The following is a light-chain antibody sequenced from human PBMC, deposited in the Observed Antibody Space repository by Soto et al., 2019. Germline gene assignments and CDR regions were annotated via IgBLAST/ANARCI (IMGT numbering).Light chain of an antibody. CDR1: QSINNW. CDR2: DAS. V-gene: IGKV1-5*01. J-gene: IGKJ1*01. CDR3: QHYKSVSPPWT. Sequence: DIQMTQSPSTLSASIGARVTITCRASQSINNWLAWYQQKPGKAPNLLIYDASSLEGGVPSRFSGSGSGAAFTLTISSLQRDDFATYYCQHYKSVSPPWTFGQGTKVEVK.